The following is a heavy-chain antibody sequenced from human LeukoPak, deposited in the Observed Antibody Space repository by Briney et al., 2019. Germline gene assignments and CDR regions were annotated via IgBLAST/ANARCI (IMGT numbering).Heavy chain of an antibody. D-gene: IGHD3-3*01. Sequence: KVSCKASGYTFTGYYMHWVRQMPGKGLEWMGIIYPGDSDTRYSPSFQGQVTISADKSISTAYLQWSSLKASDTAMYYCARHSEEWSPFDYWGRGTLVTVSS. CDR2: IYPGDSDT. J-gene: IGHJ4*02. CDR1: GYTFTGYY. V-gene: IGHV5-51*01. CDR3: ARHSEEWSPFDY.